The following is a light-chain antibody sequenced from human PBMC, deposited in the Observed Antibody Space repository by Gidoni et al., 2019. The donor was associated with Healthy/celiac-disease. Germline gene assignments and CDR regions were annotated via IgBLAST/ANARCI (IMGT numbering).Light chain of an antibody. CDR3: QSYDSSLSVV. CDR1: SSNIGAGYD. J-gene: IGLJ2*01. V-gene: IGLV1-40*01. Sequence: QSGLTQPPSVAGAPRQRVTISCTGSSSNIGAGYDVHWYQQLPGTAPKLLRYGNSNRPSGVPDRFSGSKSGTSASLAITGLQAEDEADYSCQSYDSSLSVVFGGGTKLTVL. CDR2: GNS.